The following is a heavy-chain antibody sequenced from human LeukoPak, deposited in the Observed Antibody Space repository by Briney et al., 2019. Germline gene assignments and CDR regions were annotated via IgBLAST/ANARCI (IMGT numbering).Heavy chain of an antibody. V-gene: IGHV1-2*02. J-gene: IGHJ4*02. CDR2: INPNSGGT. D-gene: IGHD6-13*01. Sequence: ASVKVSCKASGYTFTGYYMHWVRQAPGQGLEWMGWINPNSGGTNYAQKFQGRVTMTRDTSISAAYMELSRLRSDDTAVYYCATKDSSSWTVDYWGQGTLVTVSS. CDR3: ATKDSSSWTVDY. CDR1: GYTFTGYY.